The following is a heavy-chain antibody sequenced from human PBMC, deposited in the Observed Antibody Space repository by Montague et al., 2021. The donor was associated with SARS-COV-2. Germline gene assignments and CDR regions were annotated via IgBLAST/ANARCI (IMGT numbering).Heavy chain of an antibody. J-gene: IGHJ4*02. Sequence: SETLSLTCTVSGASISTGTYYWGWIRQPPGKGLEWIGNIFHSGSTYYNPSLKSRVTMSVDTSKNHFSLKLNSVTAEDTAIYYCASLTWMGQWLSCYYFDSWGQGTLVTVSS. V-gene: IGHV4-39*02. CDR3: ASLTWMGQWLSCYYFDS. CDR1: GASISTGTYY. D-gene: IGHD2-15*01. CDR2: IFHSGST.